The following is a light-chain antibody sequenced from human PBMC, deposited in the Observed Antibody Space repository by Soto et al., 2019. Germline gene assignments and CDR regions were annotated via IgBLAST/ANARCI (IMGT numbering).Light chain of an antibody. CDR3: QQYGSSPTT. J-gene: IGKJ1*01. V-gene: IGKV3-20*01. CDR2: GAS. Sequence: ESVLTHSPGTLSLSPGERATLSCRASQSVSSSYLAWYQQKPGQAPRLLIYGASSRATGIPDRFSGSGSGTDFTLTISRLEPEDFAVYYCQQYGSSPTTFGQGTKVDIK. CDR1: QSVSSSY.